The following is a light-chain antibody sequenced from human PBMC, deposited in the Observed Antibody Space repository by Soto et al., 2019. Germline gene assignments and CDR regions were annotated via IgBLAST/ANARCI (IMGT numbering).Light chain of an antibody. CDR3: HHYTRT. Sequence: DIEMTQSPSTLSASIGDGVTITCRASESISGWLAWYQQQPGKAPKLLIYDASNLESGVPSRFNGSGSGTEFTLAISSLQPDDFATYYCHHYTRTFGQGTKVDIK. J-gene: IGKJ1*01. CDR1: ESISGW. V-gene: IGKV1-5*01. CDR2: DAS.